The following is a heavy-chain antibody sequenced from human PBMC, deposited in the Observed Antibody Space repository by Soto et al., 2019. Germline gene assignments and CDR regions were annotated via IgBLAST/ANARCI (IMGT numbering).Heavy chain of an antibody. CDR1: GFTVSSNY. J-gene: IGHJ6*02. D-gene: IGHD6-6*01. CDR2: IYSGGST. CDR3: ARDNRYSSSSDYYGMDV. Sequence: EVQLVESGGGLVQPGGSLRLSCAASGFTVSSNYMSWVRQAPGKGLEWVSVIYSGGSTYYADSVKGRFTISRDNSKNTLYLQMNSLRAEATAVYYCARDNRYSSSSDYYGMDVWGQGTTVTVSS. V-gene: IGHV3-66*01.